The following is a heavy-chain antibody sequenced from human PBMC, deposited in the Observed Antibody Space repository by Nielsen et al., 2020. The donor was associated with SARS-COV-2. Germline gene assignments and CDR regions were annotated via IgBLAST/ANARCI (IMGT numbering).Heavy chain of an antibody. CDR2: IYYSGST. J-gene: IGHJ4*02. CDR1: DGSISSSSYY. D-gene: IGHD3-22*01. CDR3: ASLGVWYDSSGPRDY. Sequence: SETLSLTCTVSDGSISSSSYYWGWIRQPPGKGLEWIGSIYYSGSTYYNPSLKSRVTISVDTSKNQFSLKLSSVTAADTAVYYCASLGVWYDSSGPRDYWGQGTLVTVSS. V-gene: IGHV4-39*01.